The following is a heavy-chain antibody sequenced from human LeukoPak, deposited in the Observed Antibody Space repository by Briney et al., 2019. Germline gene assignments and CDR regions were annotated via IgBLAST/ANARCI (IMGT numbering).Heavy chain of an antibody. Sequence: SETLSLTCTVSDGSISSYHRSWIRQSAGKGLEWIGRIYSSGSTNYNPSLKSRVTMSVDTSKNQFSLKLSSVTAADTAVYYCARGLKYSGTYGWFDPWGQGTPVTVSS. CDR3: ARGLKYSGTYGWFDP. CDR1: DGSISSYH. V-gene: IGHV4-4*07. CDR2: IYSSGST. J-gene: IGHJ5*02. D-gene: IGHD1-26*01.